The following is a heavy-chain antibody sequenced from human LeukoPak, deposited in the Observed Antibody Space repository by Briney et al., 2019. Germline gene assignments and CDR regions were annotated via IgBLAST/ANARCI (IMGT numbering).Heavy chain of an antibody. J-gene: IGHJ5*02. CDR3: ARGSENIRTYYDFWSGPARPDINWFDP. D-gene: IGHD3-3*01. CDR1: GYTFTSYD. Sequence: ASVKVSCKASGYTFTSYDINWVRQATGQGLEWMGWMNPNSGNTGYAQKFQGRVTITRNTSISTAYMELSSLRSEDTAVYYCARGSENIRTYYDFWSGPARPDINWFDPWGQGTQVTVSS. CDR2: MNPNSGNT. V-gene: IGHV1-8*03.